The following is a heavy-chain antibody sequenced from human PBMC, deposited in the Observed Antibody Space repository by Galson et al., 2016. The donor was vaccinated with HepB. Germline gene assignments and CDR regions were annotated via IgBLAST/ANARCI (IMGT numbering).Heavy chain of an antibody. V-gene: IGHV3-23*01. CDR1: GVTVRYYA. CDR3: TTWLSHHFDY. D-gene: IGHD6-19*01. Sequence: SLRLACAASGVTVRYYAWSWVRRAPWKRHAWVPHIDVTTSHTHYADSVRGRFSIYRDHSRDTLYSQMDSLTAEDAAIYYCTTWLSHHFDYGGQGTRVTVSS. J-gene: IGHJ4*02. CDR2: IDVTTSHT.